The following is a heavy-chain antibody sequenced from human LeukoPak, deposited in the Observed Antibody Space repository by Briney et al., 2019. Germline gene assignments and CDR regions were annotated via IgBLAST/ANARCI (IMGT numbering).Heavy chain of an antibody. CDR1: VFTFSSYW. J-gene: IGHJ6*01. CDR2: RKEDGSEK. V-gene: IGHV3-7*01. CDR3: ARGRNLAV. Sequence: GGSLRLSCAASVFTFSSYWMSWVRQAPGKGLEWVANRKEDGSEKYYVDSVKGRFTISRDNAKKPLFLQMNSLRVEDTAVYYCARGRNLAVWGQGTTVTVS.